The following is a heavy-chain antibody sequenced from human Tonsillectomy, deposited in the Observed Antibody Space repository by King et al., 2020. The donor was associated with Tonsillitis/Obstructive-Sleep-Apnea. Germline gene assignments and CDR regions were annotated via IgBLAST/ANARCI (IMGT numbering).Heavy chain of an antibody. CDR1: GGSISSSSYY. V-gene: IGHV4-39*01. CDR2: IYYIGST. J-gene: IGHJ4*02. Sequence: QLQESGPGLVKPSETLSLTCTVSGGSISSSSYYWGWIRQPPGKGLEWIGSIYYIGSTYYNPSLNSLVTISVDTSKNQFSLKLSPLTAADTAVYYCARHSDIVVVPAALFDYWGQGTLVTVSS. D-gene: IGHD2-2*01. CDR3: ARHSDIVVVPAALFDY.